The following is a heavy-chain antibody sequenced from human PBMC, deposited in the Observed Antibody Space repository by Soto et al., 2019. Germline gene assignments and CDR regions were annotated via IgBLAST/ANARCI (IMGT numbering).Heavy chain of an antibody. J-gene: IGHJ3*02. Sequence: GGSLRLSCAASGFTFSSYAIHCVRHAPFKWLEWVAVISYDGSNKYYADSVKGRFTISRDNSKNTLYLQMNSLRAEDTAVYYCARGGIVLMVYARVGNAFDIWGQGTMVTVSS. CDR2: ISYDGSNK. D-gene: IGHD2-8*01. V-gene: IGHV3-30-3*01. CDR1: GFTFSSYA. CDR3: ARGGIVLMVYARVGNAFDI.